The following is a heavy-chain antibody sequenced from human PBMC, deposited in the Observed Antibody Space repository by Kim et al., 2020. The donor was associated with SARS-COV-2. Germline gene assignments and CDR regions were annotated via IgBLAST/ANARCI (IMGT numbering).Heavy chain of an antibody. D-gene: IGHD4-17*01. Sequence: SETLSLTCTVAGGSISAYYWSWIRQSPGKGLEWIGYVYFSGSTNYNPSLKSRVSISVDTSKMHFSLNLSSVTPDDTAVYYCEMSKRSYWYFDLWGRGTLVTVSS. CDR1: GGSISAYY. CDR2: VYFSGST. CDR3: EMSKRSYWYFDL. V-gene: IGHV4-59*01. J-gene: IGHJ2*01.